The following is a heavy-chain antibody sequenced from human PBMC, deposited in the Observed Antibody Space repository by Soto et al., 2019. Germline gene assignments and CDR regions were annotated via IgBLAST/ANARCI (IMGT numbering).Heavy chain of an antibody. Sequence: GGSPRLSCAASGFTFSDYYMSWIRQAPGKGLEWVSYISSSSSYTNYADSVKGRFTISRDNAKNSLYLQMNSLRAEDTAVYYCATVSMIVEEPTYNWFDPWGQGTLVTVSS. CDR3: ATVSMIVEEPTYNWFDP. D-gene: IGHD3-22*01. V-gene: IGHV3-11*06. J-gene: IGHJ5*02. CDR1: GFTFSDYY. CDR2: ISSSSSYT.